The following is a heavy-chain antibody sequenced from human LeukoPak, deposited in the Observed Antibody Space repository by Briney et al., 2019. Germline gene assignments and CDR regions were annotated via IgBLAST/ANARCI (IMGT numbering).Heavy chain of an antibody. CDR2: VYYSGST. J-gene: IGHJ6*02. V-gene: IGHV4-59*01. CDR3: ARAAPSYYGSGSLGSYYYGMDV. Sequence: SETLSLTCTVSGGSISSYYWSWIRQPPGKGLEWIGYVYYSGSTNYNPSLKSRVAISIDTSKNQFSLKLSSVTAADTAMYYCARAAPSYYGSGSLGSYYYGMDVWGQGTTVTVSS. D-gene: IGHD3-10*01. CDR1: GGSISSYY.